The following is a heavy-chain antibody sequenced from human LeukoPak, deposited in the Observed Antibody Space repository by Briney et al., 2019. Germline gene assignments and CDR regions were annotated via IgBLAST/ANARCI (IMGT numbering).Heavy chain of an antibody. D-gene: IGHD3-10*01. Sequence: ASVKVSCKVSGYTLTELSMHWVRQAPGKGLEWLGGFDPEDGETIYAQKLQGRVTITENTSTDTAYMELSSLRSEDTAVYYCAAITMVRGVISGGLDYWGQGTLVTVSS. CDR1: GYTLTELS. CDR3: AAITMVRGVISGGLDY. CDR2: FDPEDGET. J-gene: IGHJ4*02. V-gene: IGHV1-24*01.